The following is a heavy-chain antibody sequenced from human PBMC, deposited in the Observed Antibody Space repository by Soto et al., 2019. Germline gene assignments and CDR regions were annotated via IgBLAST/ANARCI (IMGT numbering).Heavy chain of an antibody. CDR1: GGTFSSYA. V-gene: IGHV1-69*12. D-gene: IGHD3-22*01. CDR3: ARGAKSSYYYDSSGSYCPGGY. Sequence: QVQLVQSGAEMKKPGSSVKVSCKASGGTFSSYAISWVRQATGQGLEWMGGIIPIFGTANYAQKFQGRVTITADESPSTAYMELSSLRSEDTAVYYCARGAKSSYYYDSSGSYCPGGYWGQGTLVTVSS. CDR2: IIPIFGTA. J-gene: IGHJ4*02.